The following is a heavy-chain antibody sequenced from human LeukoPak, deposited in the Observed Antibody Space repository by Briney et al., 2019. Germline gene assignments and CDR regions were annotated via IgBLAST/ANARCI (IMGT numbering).Heavy chain of an antibody. V-gene: IGHV1-2*02. Sequence: GASVKVSCKASGYTFTGYYMHWVRQAPGQGLEWMGWINPNSGGTNYAQKFQGRVTMTRDTSISTAYMELSRLRSDDTAVYYCARDYDGYSYGYDYWGQGTLVTVSS. D-gene: IGHD5-18*01. CDR3: ARDYDGYSYGYDY. J-gene: IGHJ4*02. CDR1: GYTFTGYY. CDR2: INPNSGGT.